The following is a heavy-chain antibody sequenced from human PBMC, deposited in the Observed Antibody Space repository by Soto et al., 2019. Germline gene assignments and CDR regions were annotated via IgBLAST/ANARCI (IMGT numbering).Heavy chain of an antibody. Sequence: QVQLVQSGAEVKKPGSSVKVSCKTSGGTFSSYAISLVRQATGQVLEWMGGFIPIFGTTNYAQKFQGRVTITADTSTRTTYMELRSLRSEDTAVYYCATGRYSSSIDYWGQGTLVTVSS. J-gene: IGHJ4*02. CDR2: FIPIFGTT. V-gene: IGHV1-69*14. CDR3: ATGRYSSSIDY. D-gene: IGHD6-6*01. CDR1: GGTFSSYA.